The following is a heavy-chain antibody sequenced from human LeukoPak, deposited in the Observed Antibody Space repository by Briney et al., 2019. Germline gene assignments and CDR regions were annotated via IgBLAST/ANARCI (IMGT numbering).Heavy chain of an antibody. CDR1: GYTLTELS. Sequence: ASVTVSCKVSGYTLTELSMYWVRQAHGKGLEWMGGFDPEDGGTIYAQKFQGRVTMTEDTSTDTAYMELSSLRSEDTAVYYCATEARWNYYGSGSYQNWFDPWGQGTLVTVSS. D-gene: IGHD3-10*01. CDR2: FDPEDGGT. J-gene: IGHJ5*02. CDR3: ATEARWNYYGSGSYQNWFDP. V-gene: IGHV1-24*01.